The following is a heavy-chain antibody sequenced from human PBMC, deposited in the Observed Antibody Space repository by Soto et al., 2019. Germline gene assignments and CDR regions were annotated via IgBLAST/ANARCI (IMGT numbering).Heavy chain of an antibody. D-gene: IGHD3-22*01. CDR2: ISQDGSYK. CDR3: AKDRYYYDSYLHY. J-gene: IGHJ4*02. Sequence: PGGSLRLSCAASGFTFSNNGMHWVRQAPGKGLEWVAVISQDGSYKYYSDSVKGRFTISRDNSKNTLYLKMSSLRAEDTAVYYCAKDRYYYDSYLHYWGQGTQVTVSS. CDR1: GFTFSNNG. V-gene: IGHV3-30*18.